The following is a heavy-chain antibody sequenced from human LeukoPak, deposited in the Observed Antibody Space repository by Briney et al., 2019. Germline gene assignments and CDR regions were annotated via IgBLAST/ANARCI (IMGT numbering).Heavy chain of an antibody. CDR3: ARDLSYGYYLGY. V-gene: IGHV1-18*04. Sequence: SVKVSCKASGYTFTSYGISWVRQAPGQGLEWMGWISVHNGNTNYAQKLQGRVTMTTDTSTSTAYMELRSLRSDDTAVYYCARDLSYGYYLGYWGQGTLVTVSS. J-gene: IGHJ4*02. CDR2: ISVHNGNT. CDR1: GYTFTSYG. D-gene: IGHD5-18*01.